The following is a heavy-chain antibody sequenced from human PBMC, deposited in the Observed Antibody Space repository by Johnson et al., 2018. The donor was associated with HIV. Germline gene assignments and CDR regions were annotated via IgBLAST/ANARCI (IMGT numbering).Heavy chain of an antibody. Sequence: VQLVESGGGLVQPGGSLRLSCAASGFTFNDHYMSWIRQAPGKGLEWVSAISGSGGSTYYADSVKGRFTISRDNSNSTLYLQMNSLRGEDTAMYYCARGAANDAFDIWGQGTMVTVSS. D-gene: IGHD1-26*01. CDR1: GFTFNDHY. CDR3: ARGAANDAFDI. V-gene: IGHV3-23*04. J-gene: IGHJ3*02. CDR2: ISGSGGST.